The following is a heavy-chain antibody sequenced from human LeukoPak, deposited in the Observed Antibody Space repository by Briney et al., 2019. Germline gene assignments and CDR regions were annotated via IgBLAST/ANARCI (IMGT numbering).Heavy chain of an antibody. D-gene: IGHD6-13*01. V-gene: IGHV3-9*01. Sequence: PGRSLRLSCAASGFTFDDYAVHWVRQAPGKGLEWVSGISWNSGSIGYADSVKGRFTISRDNAKNSLYLQMNSLRAEDTALYYCAKDIAAAAGTYDAFDIWGQGTMVTVSS. CDR1: GFTFDDYA. CDR2: ISWNSGSI. CDR3: AKDIAAAAGTYDAFDI. J-gene: IGHJ3*02.